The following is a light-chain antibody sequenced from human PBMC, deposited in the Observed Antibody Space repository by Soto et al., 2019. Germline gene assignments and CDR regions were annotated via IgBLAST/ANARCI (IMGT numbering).Light chain of an antibody. CDR3: NQYDSLPLA. Sequence: EIVLTQSPGTLSLSPGERATLSCRASQSVSSSYLAWYQQKPGQAPRLLIYGASSRATGIPDRFSGSGSGTDFTLTISRLEPEDFAVYDCNQYDSLPLAFGGGTKVEIK. CDR2: GAS. V-gene: IGKV3-20*01. J-gene: IGKJ4*01. CDR1: QSVSSSY.